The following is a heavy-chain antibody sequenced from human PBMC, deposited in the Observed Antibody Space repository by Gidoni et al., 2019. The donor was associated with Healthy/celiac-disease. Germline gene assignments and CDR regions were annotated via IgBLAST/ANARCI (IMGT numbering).Heavy chain of an antibody. J-gene: IGHJ4*02. V-gene: IGHV3-48*02. D-gene: IGHD1-1*01. CDR3: ARDRVLLGYGPFDY. Sequence: EVQLVESGGGLVQPGGSMIPSCAAAGFTFSSYSMNWVRQAPGRGLEWVSYISSSSSTIYYADSVKGRFTISRDNAKNSLYLQMNSLRDEDTAVYYCARDRVLLGYGPFDYWGQGTLVTVSS. CDR2: ISSSSSTI. CDR1: GFTFSSYS.